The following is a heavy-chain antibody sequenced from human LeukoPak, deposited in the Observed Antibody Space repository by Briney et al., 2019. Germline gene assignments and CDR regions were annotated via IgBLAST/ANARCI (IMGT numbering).Heavy chain of an antibody. CDR2: VYSTGNT. Sequence: SETLSLTRTVSDGSINSGPDYWNWIRQHPGKGLEWIGYVYSTGNTHYNPPLKSRVTMSIDTSRNHFSLKLSSVTAADTAVYYCARLNYYGSGSSNFDYWGQGTLVTVSS. D-gene: IGHD3-10*01. V-gene: IGHV4-31*03. J-gene: IGHJ4*02. CDR1: DGSINSGPDY. CDR3: ARLNYYGSGSSNFDY.